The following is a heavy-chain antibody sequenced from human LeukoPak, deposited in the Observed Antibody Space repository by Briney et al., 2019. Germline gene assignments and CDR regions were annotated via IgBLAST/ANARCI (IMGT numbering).Heavy chain of an antibody. V-gene: IGHV3-21*01. J-gene: IGHJ6*02. CDR3: ARAGDNYGMDV. CDR1: EFTFSSYS. CDR2: ISSSSSYI. D-gene: IGHD2-21*02. Sequence: GGSLRLSCAASEFTFSSYSMNWVRQAPGKGLEWVSSISSSSSYIYYADSVKGRFTISRDNAKNSLYLQMNSLRAEDTAVYYCARAGDNYGMDVWGQGTTVTVSS.